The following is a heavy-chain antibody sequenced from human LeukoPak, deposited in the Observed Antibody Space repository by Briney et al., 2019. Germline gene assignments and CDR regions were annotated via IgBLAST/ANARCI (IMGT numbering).Heavy chain of an antibody. D-gene: IGHD2-2*01. Sequence: GGSLRLSCAASGFTFSSYSMNWVRQAPGKGLEWVSSISSSSSYIYYPDSVKGRFTISRDNAKNSLYLQMNSLRAEDTAVYYCARDPPHPRYCSSTSCPNDYWGQGTLVTVSS. CDR3: ARDPPHPRYCSSTSCPNDY. V-gene: IGHV3-21*01. J-gene: IGHJ4*02. CDR2: ISSSSSYI. CDR1: GFTFSSYS.